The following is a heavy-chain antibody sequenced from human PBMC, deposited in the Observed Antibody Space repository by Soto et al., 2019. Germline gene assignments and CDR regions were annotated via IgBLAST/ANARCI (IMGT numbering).Heavy chain of an antibody. V-gene: IGHV1-46*01. Sequence: ASVKVSCKASGHTFTSYYMHWVRQAPGQGLEWMRIINPSGGSTSYAQKFQGRVTMTRDTSTSTVYMELSSLRSEDTAVYYCARAPGGYGDYWGQGTLVTVSS. CDR3: ARAPGGYGDY. CDR1: GHTFTSYY. J-gene: IGHJ4*02. CDR2: INPSGGST. D-gene: IGHD5-12*01.